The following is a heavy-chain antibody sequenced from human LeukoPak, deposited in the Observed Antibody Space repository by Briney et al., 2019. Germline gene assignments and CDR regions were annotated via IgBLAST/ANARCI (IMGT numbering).Heavy chain of an antibody. CDR2: INWNGGST. CDR3: ARVGSSPSFMDV. J-gene: IGHJ6*03. CDR1: GFTFSDYG. D-gene: IGHD6-6*01. V-gene: IGHV3-20*04. Sequence: GGSLRLSCAASGFTFSDYGISWVCHAPGKGLEWVSGINWNGGSTGYAHSVKGRSTNSRDNAKNSLYLQMNRLRAVDTALYYCARVGSSPSFMDVWGKGTTVTVSS.